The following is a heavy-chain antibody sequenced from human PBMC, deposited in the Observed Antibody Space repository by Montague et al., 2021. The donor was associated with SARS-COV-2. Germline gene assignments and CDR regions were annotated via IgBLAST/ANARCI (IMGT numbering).Heavy chain of an antibody. D-gene: IGHD1-26*01. CDR2: IYYSRNN. CDR1: GGSISSSSYC. Sequence: SETLSLTCTVSGGSISSSSYCWGWLRPPPGQGLEWIGSIYYSRNNYYNPSLQSRITISGATSKNQFSLKLSSVTAAATAVYYCAGQITAWWEPLYYVDYWGQGTLVTVSS. CDR3: AGQITAWWEPLYYVDY. V-gene: IGHV4-39*01. J-gene: IGHJ4*02.